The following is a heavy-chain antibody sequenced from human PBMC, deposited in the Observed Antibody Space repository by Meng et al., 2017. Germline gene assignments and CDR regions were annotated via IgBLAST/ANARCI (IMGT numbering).Heavy chain of an antibody. Sequence: QIRLVRHGAEVKRPGSSVKVSCKASGYTFTSYAMHWVRQATGQRLEWMGWINAGNGNTKYSQKFQGRVTITRDTSASTAYMELSSLRSEDTAVYYCARDRSRLSTVTLLFDPWGQGTLVTVSS. CDR3: ARDRSRLSTVTLLFDP. CDR2: INAGNGNT. CDR1: GYTFTSYA. D-gene: IGHD4-17*01. V-gene: IGHV1-3*01. J-gene: IGHJ5*02.